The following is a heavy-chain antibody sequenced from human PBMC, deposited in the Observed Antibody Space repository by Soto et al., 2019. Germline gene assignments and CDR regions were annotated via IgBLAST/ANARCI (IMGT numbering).Heavy chain of an antibody. CDR3: ARQAGYCSGGSCFTFDI. Sequence: EVQLVESGGGLVKPGGSLRLSCAASGFTFSSYSMNWVRQAPGKGLEWVSSISSSSSYIYYADSVKGRFTISRDNAKNSLYLQMNSLRAEDTAVYCCARQAGYCSGGSCFTFDIWGQGTMVTVSS. CDR1: GFTFSSYS. CDR2: ISSSSSYI. J-gene: IGHJ3*02. D-gene: IGHD2-15*01. V-gene: IGHV3-21*01.